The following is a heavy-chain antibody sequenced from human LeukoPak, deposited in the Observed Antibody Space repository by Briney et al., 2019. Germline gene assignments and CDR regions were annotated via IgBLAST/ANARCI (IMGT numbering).Heavy chain of an antibody. CDR1: GGTFSSYA. Sequence: GASVKVSCKASGGTFSSYAISWVRQAPGQGLEWMGGTIPIFGTANYAQKFQGRVTITADESTSTAYMELSSLRSEDTAVYYCARDDRQLLWFGELINWFDPWGQGTLVTVSS. CDR2: TIPIFGTA. J-gene: IGHJ5*02. CDR3: ARDDRQLLWFGELINWFDP. D-gene: IGHD3-10*01. V-gene: IGHV1-69*13.